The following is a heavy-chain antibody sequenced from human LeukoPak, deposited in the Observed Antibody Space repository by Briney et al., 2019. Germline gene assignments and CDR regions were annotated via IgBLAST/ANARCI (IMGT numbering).Heavy chain of an antibody. D-gene: IGHD3-10*01. CDR2: IYYSGST. Sequence: SQTLSLTCTVSGGSISSGDYYWSWIRQHPGKGLEWIGYIYYSGSTYYNPSLKSRVTISLDTSKNQFSLKLSSVTAADTAVYYCARDQEDSGTDYWGQGTLVTVSS. V-gene: IGHV4-31*03. J-gene: IGHJ4*02. CDR3: ARDQEDSGTDY. CDR1: GGSISSGDYY.